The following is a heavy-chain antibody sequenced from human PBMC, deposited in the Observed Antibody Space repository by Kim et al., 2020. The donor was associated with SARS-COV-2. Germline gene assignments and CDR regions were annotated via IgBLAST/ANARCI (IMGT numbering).Heavy chain of an antibody. J-gene: IGHJ6*03. D-gene: IGHD2-2*01. CDR2: ISAYNGNT. V-gene: IGHV1-18*01. CDR1: GYTFTSYG. CDR3: ARGDIVVVPAASLYYYYMDV. Sequence: ASVKVSCKASGYTFTSYGISWVRQAPGQGLEWMGWISAYNGNTNYAQKLQGRVTMTTDTSTSTAYMELRSLRSDDTAVYYCARGDIVVVPAASLYYYYMDVWDKGTTVTVSS.